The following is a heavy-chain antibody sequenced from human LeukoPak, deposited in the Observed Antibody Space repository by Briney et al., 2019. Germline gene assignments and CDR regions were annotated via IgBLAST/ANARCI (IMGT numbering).Heavy chain of an antibody. Sequence: GGSLRLSCAASGFTFSSYSMNWVRQAPEKGLEWVSYISTISSTKYYAESVEGRLTISRDNAKNSLYLQMNSLRDEDTAVYYCARRYCGSTSCHDDYWGQGTLLSVSS. D-gene: IGHD2-2*01. V-gene: IGHV3-48*02. CDR3: ARRYCGSTSCHDDY. CDR2: ISTISSTK. CDR1: GFTFSSYS. J-gene: IGHJ4*02.